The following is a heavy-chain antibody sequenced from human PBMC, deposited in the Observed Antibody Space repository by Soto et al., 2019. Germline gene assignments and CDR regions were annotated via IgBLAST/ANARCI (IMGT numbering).Heavy chain of an antibody. CDR2: INPSGVST. CDR3: GARFFKWNSDAMDV. J-gene: IGHJ6*02. CDR1: GYTCTSYN. V-gene: IGHV1-46*01. Sequence: ASVQVYCEAWGYTCTSYNVHGVRPATRQGVEWMGRINPSGVSTSYAQKFQGRVTMTRDTSTSTVYMELRSLRSEDTTEKYCGARFFKWNSDAMDVWG. D-gene: IGHD1-7*01.